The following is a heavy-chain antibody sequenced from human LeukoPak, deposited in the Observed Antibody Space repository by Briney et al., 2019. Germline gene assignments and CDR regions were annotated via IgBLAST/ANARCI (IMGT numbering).Heavy chain of an antibody. Sequence: GASVKVSCKASGYTFTSYAMHWVRQAPGQRLEWMGWINAGNGNTKYSQKFQGRVTITRDTSASTAYMELSGLRSEDTAVYYCARNGEPTSDHYYYYYGMDVWGQGTTVTVSS. D-gene: IGHD1-14*01. CDR2: INAGNGNT. CDR3: ARNGEPTSDHYYYYYGMDV. CDR1: GYTFTSYA. J-gene: IGHJ6*02. V-gene: IGHV1-3*01.